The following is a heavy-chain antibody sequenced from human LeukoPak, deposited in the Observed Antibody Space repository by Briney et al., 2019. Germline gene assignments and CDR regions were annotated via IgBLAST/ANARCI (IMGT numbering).Heavy chain of an antibody. Sequence: ASVKVSCKASGYTFTSYGISWVRQAPGQGLEWMGWISAYNGNTNYAQKLQGRVTMTTVTSTSTAYMELRSLRSDDTAVYYCARDPTYCSGGSCYYTGYYYYGMDVWGQGTTVTVSS. CDR2: ISAYNGNT. J-gene: IGHJ6*02. CDR1: GYTFTSYG. CDR3: ARDPTYCSGGSCYYTGYYYYGMDV. V-gene: IGHV1-18*01. D-gene: IGHD2-15*01.